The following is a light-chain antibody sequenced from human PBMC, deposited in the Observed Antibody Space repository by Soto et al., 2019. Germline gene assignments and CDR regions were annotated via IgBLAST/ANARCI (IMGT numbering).Light chain of an antibody. CDR2: GAS. CDR1: QSVSSNY. CDR3: QQYGRSPWT. V-gene: IGKV3-20*01. J-gene: IGKJ1*01. Sequence: EFVLTQSPDTLSLSPGERATLSCRASQSVSSNYLAWYQQKPGQAPRLLIYGASSRATDIPDRFSGSGSGTDFTLTVSRVEPEDFAVYYCQQYGRSPWTFGQGTKVEIK.